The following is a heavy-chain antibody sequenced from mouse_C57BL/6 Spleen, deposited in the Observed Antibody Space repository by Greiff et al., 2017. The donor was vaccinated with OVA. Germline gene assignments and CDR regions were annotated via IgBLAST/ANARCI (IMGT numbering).Heavy chain of an antibody. V-gene: IGHV5-4*01. Sequence: EVKLMESGGGLVKPGGSLKLSCAASGFTFSSYAMSWVRQTPEKRLEWVATISDGGSYTYYPDNVKGRFTISRDNAKNNLYLQMSHLKSEDTAMYYCARDRSTTVVALYYFDYWGQGTTLTVSS. CDR1: GFTFSSYA. CDR2: ISDGGSYT. CDR3: ARDRSTTVVALYYFDY. D-gene: IGHD1-1*01. J-gene: IGHJ2*01.